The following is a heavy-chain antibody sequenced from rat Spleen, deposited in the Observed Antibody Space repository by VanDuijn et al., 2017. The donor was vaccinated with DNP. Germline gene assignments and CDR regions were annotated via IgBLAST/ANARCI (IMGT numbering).Heavy chain of an antibody. CDR2: IIYDGSRT. Sequence: EVQLVESGGGLVQPGRSLKLSCEASGFTFSDYNMAWVRQAPKKGLEWVATIIYDGSRTYYRDSVKGRFTISRDNAKNTLYLQMDSLRSEDTATYYCASLNNYNWFAYWGQGTLVTVSS. CDR3: ASLNNYNWFAY. J-gene: IGHJ3*01. V-gene: IGHV5S10*01. CDR1: GFTFSDYN. D-gene: IGHD1-10*01.